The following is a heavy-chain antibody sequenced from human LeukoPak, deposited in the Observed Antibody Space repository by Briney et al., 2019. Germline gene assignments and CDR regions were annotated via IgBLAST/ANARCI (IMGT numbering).Heavy chain of an antibody. CDR3: ARDRFQGY. J-gene: IGHJ4*02. CDR2: ISSSGSTT. CDR1: GFTFSSYE. Sequence: GGSLRLSCAASGFTFSSYEMTWVRQAPGKGLEWVSYISSSGSTTHYADSVKGRLTISRDNAKNSLVLQMNSLRVEDTAVYYCARDRFQGYWGQGTLVTVSS. D-gene: IGHD3-10*01. V-gene: IGHV3-48*03.